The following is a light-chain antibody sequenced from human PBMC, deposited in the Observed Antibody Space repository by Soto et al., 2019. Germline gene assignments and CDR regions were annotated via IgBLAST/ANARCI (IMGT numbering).Light chain of an antibody. CDR1: QSISSW. V-gene: IGKV1-39*01. CDR2: AAS. Sequence: DIQMTQFPSTLSASVGDRVTITCRASQSISSWLAWYQQKPGKAPKLLIYAASSLQSGVPSRFSASGSGTDFTLTISSLQPEDFATYYCQQSYIIPILFGQGTGLEIK. CDR3: QQSYIIPIL. J-gene: IGKJ5*01.